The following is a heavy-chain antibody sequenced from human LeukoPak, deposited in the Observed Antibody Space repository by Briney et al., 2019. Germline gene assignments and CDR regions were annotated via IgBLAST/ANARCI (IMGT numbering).Heavy chain of an antibody. J-gene: IGHJ4*02. CDR1: ADSLSSGGHY. V-gene: IGHV4-31*03. D-gene: IGHD3-10*01. Sequence: PSETLSLTCTVSADSLSSGGHYWAWIRQLPGKGLESIGFIHHSGSSRHNPSLKDRVAISVDASRKQFALRLSSVTAADTAIYYCARGGNRFGGFYFDYWCQGIQVIVSS. CDR2: IHHSGSS. CDR3: ARGGNRFGGFYFDY.